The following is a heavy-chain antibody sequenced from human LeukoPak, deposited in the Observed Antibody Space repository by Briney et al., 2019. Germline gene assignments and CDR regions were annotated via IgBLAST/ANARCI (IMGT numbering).Heavy chain of an antibody. J-gene: IGHJ4*02. CDR2: ISSSSSTI. D-gene: IGHD5-18*01. V-gene: IGHV3-48*02. Sequence: GGSLRLSCAASGFTFSSHSMNWVRQAPGKGLEWVSYISSSSSTIYYADSVKGRFTISRDNAKNSLYLQMNSLRDEDTAVYYCAREMGYSYGRLFDYWGQGTLVTVSS. CDR1: GFTFSSHS. CDR3: AREMGYSYGRLFDY.